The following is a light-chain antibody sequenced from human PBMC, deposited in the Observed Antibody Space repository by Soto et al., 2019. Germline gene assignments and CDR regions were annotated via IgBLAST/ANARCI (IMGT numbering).Light chain of an antibody. V-gene: IGKV1-5*01. CDR2: DAS. Sequence: DIQMTQSPSTLSASVGDRVTITCRASQSISSWLAWYQQKPGKAPKLLIYDASSLEGGVPSRFSGSGSGTEFTHAISGLQPDDFTTYDGQQYNSYPSTFGQGNKLEIK. CDR1: QSISSW. CDR3: QQYNSYPST. J-gene: IGKJ1*01.